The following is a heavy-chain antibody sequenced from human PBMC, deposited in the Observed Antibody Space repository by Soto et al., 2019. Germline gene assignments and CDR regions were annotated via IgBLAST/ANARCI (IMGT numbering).Heavy chain of an antibody. Sequence: GGSLRLSCAASGFTFSSYAMHWVRQAPGKGLEWVAVISYDGSNKYYADSVKGRFTISRDNSKNTLYLQMNSLRAEDTAVYYCARGSTRWYYYGMDVWGQGTTVTVSS. J-gene: IGHJ6*02. CDR2: ISYDGSNK. V-gene: IGHV3-30-3*01. CDR3: ARGSTRWYYYGMDV. CDR1: GFTFSSYA.